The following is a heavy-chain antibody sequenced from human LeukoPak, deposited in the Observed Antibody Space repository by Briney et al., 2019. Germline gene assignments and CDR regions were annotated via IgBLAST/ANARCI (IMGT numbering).Heavy chain of an antibody. CDR2: IFYTGNT. CDR1: GGSVLDSTYY. V-gene: IGHV4-39*01. D-gene: IGHD3-22*01. CDR3: ARQSSGYYYGWFDP. Sequence: SETLSLTCTVSGGSVLDSTYYWAWIRQPPGKGLEWIATIFYTGNTHYNPSLKSRVTMSVDTVKNQFSLNLNSVTAADTAVYYCARQSSGYYYGWFDPWGQGTLVTVSS. J-gene: IGHJ5*02.